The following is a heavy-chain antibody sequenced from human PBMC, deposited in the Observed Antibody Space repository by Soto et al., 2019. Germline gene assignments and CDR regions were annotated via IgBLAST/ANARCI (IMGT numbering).Heavy chain of an antibody. D-gene: IGHD6-19*01. CDR1: GGSISSYY. CDR2: IYYSGST. V-gene: IGHV4-59*01. Sequence: PSETLSLTCTVSGGSISSYYWSWIRQPPGKGLEWIGYIYYSGSTNYNPSLKSRVTISVDTSKNQFSLKLSSVTAADTAVYYCARVPFRRWLGFDPWGQGTLVTVS. CDR3: ARVPFRRWLGFDP. J-gene: IGHJ5*02.